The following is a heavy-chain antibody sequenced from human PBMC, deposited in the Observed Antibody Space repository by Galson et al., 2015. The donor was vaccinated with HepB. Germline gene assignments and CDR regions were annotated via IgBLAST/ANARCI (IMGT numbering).Heavy chain of an antibody. CDR3: ARDLSGGGNDH. CDR2: ISYDGSNK. D-gene: IGHD3-16*01. CDR1: GFTFSSYA. J-gene: IGHJ4*02. V-gene: IGHV3-30*04. Sequence: LRLSCAASGFTFSSYAMHWVRQAPGKGLEWVAVISYDGSNKHYADSVKGRFTISRDNSKNTLYLQMNSLRAEGTAVYYCARDLSGGGNDHWGQGTLVTVSS.